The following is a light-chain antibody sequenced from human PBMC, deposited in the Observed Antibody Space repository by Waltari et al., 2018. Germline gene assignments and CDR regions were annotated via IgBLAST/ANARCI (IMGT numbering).Light chain of an antibody. V-gene: IGKV3-11*01. CDR2: DVD. CDR1: QSVSRA. CDR3: QQRSIWPPIT. J-gene: IGKJ5*01. Sequence: EIVLTQSPGTLSLSLGERATLSCRASQSVSRALAWYQHKPGQAPRLIIYDVDNRATGIPPRFSGSGSGTDFTLTISRFESEDSAVYSCQQRSIWPPITCGQGTRLEIK.